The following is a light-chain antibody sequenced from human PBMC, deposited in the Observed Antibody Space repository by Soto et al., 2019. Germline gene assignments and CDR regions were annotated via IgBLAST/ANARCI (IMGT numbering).Light chain of an antibody. Sequence: EIVMTQSPSTMYVSPGERATLSCRASQSVNNTLAWYQQKPGQAPRLLLYGASARATSIPARFSGSGSGTEFTLTISSLQSEDFAVYYCQQYNNWPLTFGGGTKVEIK. CDR3: QQYNNWPLT. CDR2: GAS. V-gene: IGKV3-15*01. J-gene: IGKJ4*01. CDR1: QSVNNT.